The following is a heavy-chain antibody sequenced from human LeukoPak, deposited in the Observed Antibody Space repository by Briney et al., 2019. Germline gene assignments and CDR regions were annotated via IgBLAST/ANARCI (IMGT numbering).Heavy chain of an antibody. CDR2: IFYSGST. CDR3: ARGVGYCSGGTCYSYYYGMDV. CDR1: GGSISSSGYY. J-gene: IGHJ6*02. D-gene: IGHD2-15*01. Sequence: SQTLSLTCTVSGGSISSSGYYWSWIRQHPGKGLEWIGYIFYSGSTNYNPSLKSRLSISVDTDENQFSLRLRSVTAADTADYHCARGVGYCSGGTCYSYYYGMDVWGQGTTVTVSS. V-gene: IGHV4-31*03.